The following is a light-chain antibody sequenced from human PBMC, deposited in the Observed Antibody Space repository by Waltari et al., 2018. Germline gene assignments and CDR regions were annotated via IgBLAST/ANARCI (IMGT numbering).Light chain of an antibody. V-gene: IGKV3-15*01. Sequence: EIVMAQSPASLSVSPGERAIFSCRASQSVTTNGAWYQQKPGQPPRLLIYGASTRATDLPARFSGSGSGTEFTLTITSPQSEDFATYYCQQSHSAPRTFGQGTKVEIK. CDR1: QSVTTN. CDR2: GAS. J-gene: IGKJ1*01. CDR3: QQSHSAPRT.